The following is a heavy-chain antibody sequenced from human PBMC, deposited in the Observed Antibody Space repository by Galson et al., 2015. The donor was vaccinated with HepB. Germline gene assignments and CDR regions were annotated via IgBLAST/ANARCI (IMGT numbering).Heavy chain of an antibody. V-gene: IGHV1-3*01. D-gene: IGHD2-15*01. CDR1: GYTFTSYA. CDR2: INAGNGNT. J-gene: IGHJ4*02. CDR3: ASGHPYCSGGSCYLYY. Sequence: SVKVSCKASGYTFTSYAMHWVRQAPGQRLEWMGWINAGNGNTKYSQKFQGRVTITRDTSASTAYMELSSLRSEDTAVYYCASGHPYCSGGSCYLYYWGQGTLVTVSS.